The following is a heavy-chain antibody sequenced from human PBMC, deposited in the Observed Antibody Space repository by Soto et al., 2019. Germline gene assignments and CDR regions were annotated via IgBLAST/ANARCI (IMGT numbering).Heavy chain of an antibody. Sequence: TLSLTCTVSGGSISSGDYYWSWIRQPPGKGLEWIGYIYYSGSTYYNPSLKSRVTISVDTSKNQFSLKLSSVTAADTAVYYCASSIAARGYYGMDVWGQGTTVTVSS. D-gene: IGHD6-6*01. CDR3: ASSIAARGYYGMDV. V-gene: IGHV4-30-4*01. J-gene: IGHJ6*02. CDR1: GGSISSGDYY. CDR2: IYYSGST.